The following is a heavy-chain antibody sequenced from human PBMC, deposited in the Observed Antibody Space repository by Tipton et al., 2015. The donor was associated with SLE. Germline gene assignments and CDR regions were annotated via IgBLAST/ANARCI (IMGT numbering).Heavy chain of an antibody. Sequence: TLSLTCAVYGGSFSGYYWSWIRQPPGKGLEWIGEINHGGSTNYNPSLKSRVTISVDTSKNQFSLKLSSVTAADTAVYYCAARGVLHWYFDLWGRGTLVTVSS. CDR1: GGSFSGYY. D-gene: IGHD3-16*01. CDR3: AARGVLHWYFDL. CDR2: INHGGST. V-gene: IGHV4-34*01. J-gene: IGHJ2*01.